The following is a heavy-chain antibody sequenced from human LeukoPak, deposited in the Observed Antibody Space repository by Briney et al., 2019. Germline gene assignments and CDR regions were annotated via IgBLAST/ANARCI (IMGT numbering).Heavy chain of an antibody. V-gene: IGHV3-23*01. Sequence: GGSLRLSCAASGFTFSSYAMSWVRQAPGKGLEWVSAISGSGGSTYYADSVKGRFTISRDNSKNTLYLQMNSLRAEDTAVYYCAKDPPYYYGSGSYYDYFDYRGQGTLVTVSS. D-gene: IGHD3-10*01. J-gene: IGHJ4*02. CDR1: GFTFSSYA. CDR3: AKDPPYYYGSGSYYDYFDY. CDR2: ISGSGGST.